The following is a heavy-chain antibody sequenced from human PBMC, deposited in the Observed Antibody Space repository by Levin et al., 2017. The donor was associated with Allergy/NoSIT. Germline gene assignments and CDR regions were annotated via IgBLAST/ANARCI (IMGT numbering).Heavy chain of an antibody. CDR1: GYTFTGYY. J-gene: IGHJ4*02. Sequence: ASVKVSCKASGYTFTGYYMHWVRQAPGQGLEWMGRINPNSGGTNYAQKFQGRVTMTRDTSISTAYMELSRVRSDDTAVYYCARSAGRGERLARRYFDYWGQGTLVTVSS. CDR3: ARSAGRGERLARRYFDY. V-gene: IGHV1-2*06. D-gene: IGHD3-16*01. CDR2: INPNSGGT.